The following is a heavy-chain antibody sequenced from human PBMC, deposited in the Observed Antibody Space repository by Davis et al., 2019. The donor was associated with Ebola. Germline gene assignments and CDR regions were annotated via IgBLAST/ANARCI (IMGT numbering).Heavy chain of an antibody. D-gene: IGHD2-15*01. V-gene: IGHV1-2*02. J-gene: IGHJ2*01. Sequence: ASVKVSCKASGYTFTSYGISWVRQAPGQGLEWMGWINPNSGGTNYAQKFQGKVTMTRDTSINTAYMDLSRLRSDDTAVYYCARAYCSGGSCYGYFDLWGRGTLVTVSS. CDR3: ARAYCSGGSCYGYFDL. CDR1: GYTFTSYG. CDR2: INPNSGGT.